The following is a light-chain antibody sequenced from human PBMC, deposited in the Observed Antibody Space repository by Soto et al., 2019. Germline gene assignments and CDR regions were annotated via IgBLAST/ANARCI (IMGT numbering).Light chain of an antibody. J-gene: IGLJ1*01. Sequence: QSALTQPASVSVSPGQSITISCTGTSSDVGGYNYVSWYQQHPGKAPKLMIYDVSNRPSGVSNRFAGSKSGNMASLTISGLQAEDEADYFCSSYTSSTTLRIFGTGTKVTVL. V-gene: IGLV2-14*01. CDR1: SSDVGGYNY. CDR3: SSYTSSTTLRI. CDR2: DVS.